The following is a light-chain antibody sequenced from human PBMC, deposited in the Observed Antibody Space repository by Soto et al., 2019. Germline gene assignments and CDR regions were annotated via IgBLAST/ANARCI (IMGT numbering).Light chain of an antibody. CDR1: QSGSSY. CDR3: QQRSSWPFT. V-gene: IGKV3-11*01. Sequence: LGATAPLSCWASQSGSSYLAWYQQKPGQAPRLLMYDASTRATAIPARFSGSGSGTEFTLTISSLEPEDFAVYYCQQRSSWPFTFGPGTKVDIK. J-gene: IGKJ3*01. CDR2: DAS.